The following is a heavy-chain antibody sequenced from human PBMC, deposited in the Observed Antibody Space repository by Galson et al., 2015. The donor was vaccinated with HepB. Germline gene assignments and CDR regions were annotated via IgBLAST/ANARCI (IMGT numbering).Heavy chain of an antibody. D-gene: IGHD6-6*01. CDR3: ARMIAARPEVWYFDY. CDR1: GFSLSTSGVG. CDR2: IYWDDDK. V-gene: IGHV2-5*02. J-gene: IGHJ4*02. Sequence: PALVKPTQTLTLTCTFSGFSLSTSGVGVGWIRQPPGKALEWLALIYWDDDKRYSPSLKSRLTITKDTSKNQVVLTMTNMDPVDTATYYCARMIAARPEVWYFDYWGQGTLVTVSS.